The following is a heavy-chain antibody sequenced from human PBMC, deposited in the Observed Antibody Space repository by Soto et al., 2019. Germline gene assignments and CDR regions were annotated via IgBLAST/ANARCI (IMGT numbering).Heavy chain of an antibody. CDR3: ARVFTYHCSSTTCYGSLDY. CDR1: GFTFSSYS. Sequence: GGSLRLSCAASGFTFSSYSMNWVRQAPGKGLEWVSSISSSSSYIYYADSVKGRFTISRDNSKNTLYLQMNSLRAEDTAVYYCARVFTYHCSSTTCYGSLDYWGQGTLVTVSS. V-gene: IGHV3-21*01. CDR2: ISSSSSYI. J-gene: IGHJ4*02. D-gene: IGHD2-2*01.